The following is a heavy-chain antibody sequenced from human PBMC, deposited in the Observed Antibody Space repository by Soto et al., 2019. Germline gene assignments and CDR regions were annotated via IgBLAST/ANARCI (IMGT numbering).Heavy chain of an antibody. Sequence: SGPTLVNPAQTLTLTCTFSGFSLSTSGVAVGWIRQPPGKALEWLALIYWDDDKRYSPSMKGRLTITRDTSKNQVVLIMTNMDPEDTATYYCAHRLTATAFDIWGQGTMVTVSS. D-gene: IGHD2-21*02. J-gene: IGHJ3*02. V-gene: IGHV2-5*02. CDR3: AHRLTATAFDI. CDR2: IYWDDDK. CDR1: GFSLSTSGVA.